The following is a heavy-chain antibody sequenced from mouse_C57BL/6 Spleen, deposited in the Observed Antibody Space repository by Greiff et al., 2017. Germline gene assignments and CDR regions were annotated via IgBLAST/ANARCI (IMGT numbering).Heavy chain of an antibody. V-gene: IGHV1-22*01. J-gene: IGHJ2*01. Sequence: VQLQQSGPELVKPGASVKMSCKASGYTFTDYNMHWVKQSHGKSLEWIGYINPNNGGTSYNQKFKGKATLTANKSSSTAYMELRSLTSEDSAVYYFARNYGYDPYYFDDWGQGTTLTVSS. D-gene: IGHD2-2*01. CDR3: ARNYGYDPYYFDD. CDR1: GYTFTDYN. CDR2: INPNNGGT.